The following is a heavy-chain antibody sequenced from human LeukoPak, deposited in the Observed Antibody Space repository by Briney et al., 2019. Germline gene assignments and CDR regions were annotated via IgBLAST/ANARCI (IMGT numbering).Heavy chain of an antibody. CDR1: GFTFSSYS. V-gene: IGHV3-66*01. J-gene: IGHJ4*02. Sequence: AGGSLRLSCAASGFTFSSYSMNWVRQAPGKGLDWVSVIYSGGSTYYADSVKGRFTISRDNSKSTLYLQMNSLRAEDTAVYYCARMSSSWYLSYWGQGTLVTVSS. D-gene: IGHD6-13*01. CDR2: IYSGGST. CDR3: ARMSSSWYLSY.